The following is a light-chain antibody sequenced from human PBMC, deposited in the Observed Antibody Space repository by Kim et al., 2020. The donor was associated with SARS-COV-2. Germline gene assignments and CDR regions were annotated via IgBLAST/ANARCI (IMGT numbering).Light chain of an antibody. CDR2: QNT. CDR3: QAWDGTTVV. J-gene: IGLJ2*01. V-gene: IGLV3-1*01. CDR1: NLGNKY. Sequence: SYELTQPPSVSVSPGQTASITCSGDNLGNKYVCWYQQKPGQSPVLVIYQNTKRPSGIPERFSGSNSGNTATLTISGTQAMDESDFYCQAWDGTTVVFVGGTQLTVL.